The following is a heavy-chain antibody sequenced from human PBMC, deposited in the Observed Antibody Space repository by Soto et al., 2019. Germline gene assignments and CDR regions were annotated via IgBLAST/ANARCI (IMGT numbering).Heavy chain of an antibody. V-gene: IGHV3-7*01. J-gene: IGHJ3*02. CDR3: ARDYEFGFDM. D-gene: IGHD3-22*01. Sequence: EVQLVESGGGLVQPGGSLRLSCEASAFTLSSYWMSWVRQAPGKGLEWVANIKPGGSEKYYVDSVKGRFTISRDNTKNSLHLQMSTLRPEDTAIYYCARDYEFGFDMWGQGTLVTVSS. CDR1: AFTLSSYW. CDR2: IKPGGSEK.